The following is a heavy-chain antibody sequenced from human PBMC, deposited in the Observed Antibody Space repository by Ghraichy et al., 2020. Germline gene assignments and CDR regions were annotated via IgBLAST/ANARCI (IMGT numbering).Heavy chain of an antibody. CDR1: GFTFSSYA. J-gene: IGHJ6*03. D-gene: IGHD3-10*01. CDR2: ISGSGGST. Sequence: GGSLRLSCAASGFTFSSYAMSWVRQAPGKGLEWVSAISGSGGSTYYADSVKGRFTISRDNSKNTLYLQMNSLRAEDTAVYYCVMVQGVYYYYYYMDVWGKGSTFT. CDR3: VMVQGVYYYYYYMDV. V-gene: IGHV3-23*01.